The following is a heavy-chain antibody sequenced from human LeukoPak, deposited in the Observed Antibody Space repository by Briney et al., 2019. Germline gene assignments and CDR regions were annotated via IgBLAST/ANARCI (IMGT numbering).Heavy chain of an antibody. J-gene: IGHJ6*03. CDR1: GVNFGSYG. D-gene: IGHD3-3*01. Sequence: GGSLRLSCAASGVNFGSYGMPWVRQAPGKGLEWVAVIWYDGSSEQYADSVKGRFTISRDNSRDTFYLQMNSLRAEDTAVYYCAKDDNWRGSYNYYYMDVWGKGTSVTVSS. V-gene: IGHV3-33*06. CDR3: AKDDNWRGSYNYYYMDV. CDR2: IWYDGSSE.